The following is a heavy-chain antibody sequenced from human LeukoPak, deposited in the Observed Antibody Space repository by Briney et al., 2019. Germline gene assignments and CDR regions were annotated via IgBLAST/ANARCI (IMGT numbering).Heavy chain of an antibody. J-gene: IGHJ6*02. CDR1: GVTFSSYA. Sequence: SGGSLRLSCAASGVTFSSYAMHWVRQAPGKGLEWVSAISGSGGSTYYADSVKGRFTISRDNSKNTLYLQMNSLRAEDTAVYYCAKDLRYCAGDCRFYYSYGMDVWGQGTTVTVSS. CDR3: AKDLRYCAGDCRFYYSYGMDV. V-gene: IGHV3-23*01. D-gene: IGHD2-21*02. CDR2: ISGSGGST.